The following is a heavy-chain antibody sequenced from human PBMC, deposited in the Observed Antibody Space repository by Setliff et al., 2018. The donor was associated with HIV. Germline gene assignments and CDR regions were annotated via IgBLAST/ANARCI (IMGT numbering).Heavy chain of an antibody. D-gene: IGHD4-17*01. CDR2: IWFDGSNK. J-gene: IGHJ4*02. CDR3: ARLYGDSNYFDY. Sequence: LSLSCAPSGFTFSNFGMNWVRQAPGKGLEWVAVIWFDGSNKYYADSVKGRFTISRDNSKNTLYLQMNSLRAEDTAVYYCARLYGDSNYFDYWGQGTLVTVS. CDR1: GFTFSNFG. V-gene: IGHV3-33*01.